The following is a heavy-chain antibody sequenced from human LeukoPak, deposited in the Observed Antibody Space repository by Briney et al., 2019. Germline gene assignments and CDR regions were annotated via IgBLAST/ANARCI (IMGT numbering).Heavy chain of an antibody. D-gene: IGHD3-10*01. CDR3: ARAPLLWFGELSNWFDP. V-gene: IGHV4-61*02. CDR1: GGSISSGSYY. CDR2: IYTSGST. Sequence: KASQTLSLTCTVSGGSISSGSYYWSWIRQPAGKGLEWIGRIYTSGSTNYNPSLKSRVTISVDTSKNQFSLKLSSVTAADTAVYYCARAPLLWFGELSNWFDPWGQGTLVTVSS. J-gene: IGHJ5*02.